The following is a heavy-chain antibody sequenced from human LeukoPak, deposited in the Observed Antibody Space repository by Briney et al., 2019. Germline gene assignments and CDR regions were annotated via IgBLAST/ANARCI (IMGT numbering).Heavy chain of an antibody. CDR2: ISGSGGST. D-gene: IGHD6-13*01. V-gene: IGHV3-23*01. CDR1: GFTFSDFY. J-gene: IGHJ5*02. CDR3: AKDRFGIAAAGTNWFDP. Sequence: QSGGSLRLSCAASGFTFSDFYMSWIRQAPGKGLEWVSAISGSGGSTYYADSVKGRFTISRDNSKNTLYLQMNSLRAEDTAVYYCAKDRFGIAAAGTNWFDPWGQGTLVTVSS.